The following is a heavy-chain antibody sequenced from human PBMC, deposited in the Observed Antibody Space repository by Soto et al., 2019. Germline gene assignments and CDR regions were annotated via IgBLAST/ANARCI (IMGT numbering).Heavy chain of an antibody. V-gene: IGHV3-53*04. D-gene: IGHD4-17*01. CDR2: INTGGST. CDR1: GFTFSTYW. CDR3: ASSSVTYYYYYYMDV. J-gene: IGHJ6*03. Sequence: GGSLRLSCAASGFTFSTYWMHWVRQVPGKGLVWVPRINTGGSTYYADSVQDRFTISRHNSKNTLYLQMNSLRAEDTAVYYCASSSVTYYYYYYMDVWGKGTTFTVSS.